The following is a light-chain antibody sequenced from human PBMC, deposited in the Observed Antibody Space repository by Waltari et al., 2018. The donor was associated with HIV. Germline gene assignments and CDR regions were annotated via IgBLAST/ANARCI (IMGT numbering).Light chain of an antibody. CDR1: SLRSYS. Sequence: SSELTQDPAVSVALGQTVRITCQGESLRSYSANWYLQKPGQAPLLVIYDKNNRPSGIPDRFSGSSSGNAASLTITGAQAEDEADYYCNSRDSSGHVIFGGGTKLTVL. V-gene: IGLV3-19*01. CDR2: DKN. J-gene: IGLJ2*01. CDR3: NSRDSSGHVI.